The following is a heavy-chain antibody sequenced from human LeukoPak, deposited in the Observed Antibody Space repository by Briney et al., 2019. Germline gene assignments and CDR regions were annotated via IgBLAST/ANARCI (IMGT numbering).Heavy chain of an antibody. CDR2: ISAYNGNT. V-gene: IGHV1-18*04. CDR3: ARDPFWSGYYSYDY. J-gene: IGHJ4*02. Sequence: ASVKVSCKASGYTFSNNGISWVRQAPGQGLEWMGWISAYNGNTNYAQKLQGRVTMTTDTSTSTAYMELRSLRSDDTAVYYCARDPFWSGYYSYDYWGQGTLVTVSS. D-gene: IGHD3-3*01. CDR1: GYTFSNNG.